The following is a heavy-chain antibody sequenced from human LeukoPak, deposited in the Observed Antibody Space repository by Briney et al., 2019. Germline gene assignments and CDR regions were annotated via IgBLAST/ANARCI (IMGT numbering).Heavy chain of an antibody. Sequence: ETLCLTRTVSGVSISSYYWSWIRQSPGKGLEWIGYIFYSGSTNYNPSRKSRVTISVDTSKNQFSLKLTSVTAADTAVYYCARSRAYDYHFDNWGQGPLVPVPS. CDR2: IFYSGST. V-gene: IGHV4-59*01. CDR1: GVSISSYY. CDR3: ARSRAYDYHFDN. J-gene: IGHJ4*02. D-gene: IGHD5-12*01.